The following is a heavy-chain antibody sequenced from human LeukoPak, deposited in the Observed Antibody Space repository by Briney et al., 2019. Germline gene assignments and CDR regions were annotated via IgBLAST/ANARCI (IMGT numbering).Heavy chain of an antibody. V-gene: IGHV3-7*01. D-gene: IGHD3-16*01. CDR3: ASTVGLDY. Sequence: GGSLRLPCEASGFTFSKYWMSWVRQAPGKGLEWVANMKEDGSQKHYVDSVKGRFTISRDNTKNSLYLQMNSLRADDTAVYYCASTVGLDYWGQGTLVTVSS. J-gene: IGHJ4*02. CDR1: GFTFSKYW. CDR2: MKEDGSQK.